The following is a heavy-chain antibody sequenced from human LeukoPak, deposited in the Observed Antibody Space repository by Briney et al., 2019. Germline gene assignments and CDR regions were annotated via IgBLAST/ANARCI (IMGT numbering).Heavy chain of an antibody. CDR2: IRHDGSNL. J-gene: IGHJ5*02. D-gene: IGHD6-25*01. Sequence: GGSLRLSCAASGFTFSNYAMHWVRQAPGKGLEWVAFIRHDGSNLYYADSVKGRFTISRDNSKNTLYLQMNSLRAEDTAVYYCAAAKTWGQGTLVTVSS. V-gene: IGHV3-30*02. CDR3: AAAKT. CDR1: GFTFSNYA.